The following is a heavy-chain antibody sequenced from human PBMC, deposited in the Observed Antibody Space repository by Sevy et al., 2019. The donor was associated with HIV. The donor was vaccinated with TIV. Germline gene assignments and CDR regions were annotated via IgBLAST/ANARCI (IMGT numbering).Heavy chain of an antibody. Sequence: GGSLRLSCAASGLTVSSNYMSWVRQAPGKGLEWVSVIYSDGTTYHADSVKGRFTISRENSKNTLYLQMNSLRAEDTAVYYCARGKSGYGYGLDYWGQGTLVTVSS. D-gene: IGHD5-18*01. V-gene: IGHV3-66*01. CDR2: IYSDGTT. J-gene: IGHJ4*02. CDR3: ARGKSGYGYGLDY. CDR1: GLTVSSNY.